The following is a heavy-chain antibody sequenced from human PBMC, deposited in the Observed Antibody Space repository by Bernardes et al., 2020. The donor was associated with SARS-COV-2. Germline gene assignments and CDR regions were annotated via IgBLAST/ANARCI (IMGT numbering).Heavy chain of an antibody. V-gene: IGHV3-74*01. J-gene: IGHJ4*02. CDR3: ARDFGGESDY. D-gene: IGHD2-21*01. Sequence: GGSLSLSCAASGFSVSAYWMHWVRQAPGEGLVWVSRMNEDGSIINYAESVKGRFTISRDIAGNMVYLHMSSLRAEDTAVYYCARDFGGESDYWGQGTLVTVSS. CDR2: MNEDGSII. CDR1: GFSVSAYW.